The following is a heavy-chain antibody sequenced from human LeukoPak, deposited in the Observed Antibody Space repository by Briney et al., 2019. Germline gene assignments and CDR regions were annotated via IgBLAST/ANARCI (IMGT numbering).Heavy chain of an antibody. CDR3: AGMRITTPTVRTLDY. V-gene: IGHV4-59*01. D-gene: IGHD1-14*01. J-gene: IGHJ4*02. CDR2: IYYTGST. Sequence: SETLSPTCTVSGGSMSTYYWTWIRQPPGKGLEWIGFIYYTGSTNCNPSLKSRVTISVDTSKNQFSLKLSSVTAADTAVYYCAGMRITTPTVRTLDYWGQGTLVTVSS. CDR1: GGSMSTYY.